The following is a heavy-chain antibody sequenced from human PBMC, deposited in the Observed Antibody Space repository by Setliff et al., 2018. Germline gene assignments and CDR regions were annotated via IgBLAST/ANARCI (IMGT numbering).Heavy chain of an antibody. CDR1: GGSITSHSYY. J-gene: IGHJ4*02. CDR2: IYYDGRT. D-gene: IGHD3-22*01. Sequence: SETLSLTCTVSGGSITSHSYYWAWIRQPPGKGLEWTGSIYYDGRTFSHPSLRSRVTVSVDTSKNQFSLKLTSVTAADTAVYYCAKGLKSSGPDWYFDYWGPGTLVTVSS. CDR3: AKGLKSSGPDWYFDY. V-gene: IGHV4-39*02.